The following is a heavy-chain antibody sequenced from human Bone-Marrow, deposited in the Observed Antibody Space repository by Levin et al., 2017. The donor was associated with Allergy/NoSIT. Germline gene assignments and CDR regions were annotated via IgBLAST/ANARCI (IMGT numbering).Heavy chain of an antibody. Sequence: SQTLSLTCAVYGGSFSGYYWSWIRQHPGKGLEWIGEINHSGSTNYNPSLKSRVTISVDTSKNQFSLKLSSVTAADTAVYYCARGIAAAGTTSPDYWGQGTLVTVSS. D-gene: IGHD6-13*01. CDR1: GGSFSGYY. CDR3: ARGIAAAGTTSPDY. V-gene: IGHV4-34*01. CDR2: INHSGST. J-gene: IGHJ4*02.